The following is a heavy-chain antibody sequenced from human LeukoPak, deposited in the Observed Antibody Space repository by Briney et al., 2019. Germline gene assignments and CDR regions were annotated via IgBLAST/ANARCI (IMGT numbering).Heavy chain of an antibody. CDR1: GGSISSSSYY. D-gene: IGHD6-19*01. V-gene: IGHV4-39*01. CDR2: IYYSGST. J-gene: IGHJ5*02. CDR3: ARQPSSGWLYNWFDP. Sequence: PSETLSLTCTVSGGSISSSSYYWGWIRQPPGKRLEWIGSIYYSGSTYYNPSLKSRVTISVDTSKNQFSLKLSSVTAADTSVYYCARQPSSGWLYNWFDPWGQGTLVTVSS.